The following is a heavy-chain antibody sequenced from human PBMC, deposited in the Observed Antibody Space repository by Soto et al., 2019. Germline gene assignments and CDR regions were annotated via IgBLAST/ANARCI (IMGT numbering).Heavy chain of an antibody. D-gene: IGHD1-20*01. CDR3: ASDNITGILDY. V-gene: IGHV1-18*01. CDR2: NSAYNDNT. Sequence: DSVKVSCKSSGYTFTKFGISWVRQAPGQGLEWMGWNSAYNDNTNYAQKLQGRVTMTSDTSTSTAYMELRSLRSEDTAVYYCASDNITGILDYCGQRSLVPVSS. J-gene: IGHJ4*02. CDR1: GYTFTKFG.